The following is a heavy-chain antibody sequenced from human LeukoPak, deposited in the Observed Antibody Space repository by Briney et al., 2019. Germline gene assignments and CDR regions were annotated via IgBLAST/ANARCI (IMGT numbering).Heavy chain of an antibody. Sequence: SETLSLTCTVSGGSISSSSYYWGWIRQPPGKGLEWIGSIYYSGSTYYNPSLKSRVTISVDTSKNQFSLKLSSVTAADTAVYYCARAVSWDIVVVVAATLGRGFDYWGQGTLVTVSS. D-gene: IGHD2-15*01. V-gene: IGHV4-39*07. CDR1: GGSISSSSYY. CDR2: IYYSGST. CDR3: ARAVSWDIVVVVAATLGRGFDY. J-gene: IGHJ4*02.